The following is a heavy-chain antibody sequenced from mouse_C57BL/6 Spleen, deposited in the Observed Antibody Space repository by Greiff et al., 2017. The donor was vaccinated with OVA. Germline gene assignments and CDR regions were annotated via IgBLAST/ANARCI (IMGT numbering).Heavy chain of an antibody. J-gene: IGHJ3*01. V-gene: IGHV5-17*01. CDR1: GFTFSDYG. Sequence: EVHLVESGGGLVKPGGSLKLSCAASGFTFSDYGMHWVRQAPEKGLEWVAYISSGSSTIYYADTVKGRFTISRDNAKNTLFLQMTSLRSEDTAMDYCARDSSGYPAWFAYWGQGTLVTVSA. CDR2: ISSGSSTI. D-gene: IGHD3-2*02. CDR3: ARDSSGYPAWFAY.